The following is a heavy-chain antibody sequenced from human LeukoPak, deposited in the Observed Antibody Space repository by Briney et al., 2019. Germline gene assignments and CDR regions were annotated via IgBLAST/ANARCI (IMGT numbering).Heavy chain of an antibody. J-gene: IGHJ4*02. CDR1: GGSISSSSYY. Sequence: SETLSLTCTVSGGSISSSSYYWGWIRQPPGKGLEWIGSIYYSGSTYYNPSLKSRVTISVDTSKNQFSLKLSSVTAADTAVYYCARANYDYVWGSYRPHASFDYWGQGTLVTVSS. CDR2: IYYSGST. CDR3: ARANYDYVWGSYRPHASFDY. V-gene: IGHV4-39*07. D-gene: IGHD3-16*02.